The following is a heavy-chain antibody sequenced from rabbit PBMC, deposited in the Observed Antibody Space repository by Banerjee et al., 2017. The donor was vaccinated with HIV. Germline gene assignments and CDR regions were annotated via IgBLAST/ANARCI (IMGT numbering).Heavy chain of an antibody. CDR1: GFTLSSYD. Sequence: GGLVQPEGSLTLTCKASGFTLSSYDMCWVRQAPGKGLEWIGCIYTGGIGSTYYASWAKGPFTISKTSSTTVTLQMTSLTAADTATYFCARDLAGVIGWNFNLWGPGTLVTVS. J-gene: IGHJ4*01. CDR3: ARDLAGVIGWNFNL. CDR2: IYTGGIGST. V-gene: IGHV1S40*01. D-gene: IGHD4-1*01.